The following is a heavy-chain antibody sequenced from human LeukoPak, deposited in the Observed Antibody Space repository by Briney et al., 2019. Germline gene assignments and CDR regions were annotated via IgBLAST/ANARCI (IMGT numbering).Heavy chain of an antibody. V-gene: IGHV3-23*01. D-gene: IGHD6-6*01. CDR1: GFTFSSYA. Sequence: GGSLRLSCAASGFTFSSYAMNWVRQAPGKGLEWVSLISGSGGSAYYADSVKGRFTVSRDNCKNTLYLQMNSLRAEDTAVYYCAKSNLKYYFDSWGQGTLVTVSS. CDR3: AKSNLKYYFDS. CDR2: ISGSGGSA. J-gene: IGHJ4*02.